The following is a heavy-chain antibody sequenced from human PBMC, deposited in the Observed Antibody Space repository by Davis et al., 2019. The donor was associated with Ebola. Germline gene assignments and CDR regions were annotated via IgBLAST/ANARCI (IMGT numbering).Heavy chain of an antibody. CDR1: GYTFTSYD. Sequence: ASVKVSCKASGYTFTSYDINWVRQATGQGLEWMGWMNPNSGNTGYAQKFQGRVTITRDTSASTAYMELSSLRSEDTAVYYCAREEVVAATSYYYYMDVWGKGTTVTVSS. CDR2: MNPNSGNT. CDR3: AREEVVAATSYYYYMDV. V-gene: IGHV1-8*01. J-gene: IGHJ6*03. D-gene: IGHD2-15*01.